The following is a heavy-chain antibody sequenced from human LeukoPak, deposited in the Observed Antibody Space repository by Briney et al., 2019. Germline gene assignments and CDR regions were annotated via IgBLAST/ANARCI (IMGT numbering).Heavy chain of an antibody. CDR1: CRSFSSNY. Sequence: GGTLRLSCAASCRSFSSNYITWSAHAPGKGLEWVSIIYSAGSTYYADSVKGRFTISSDNHKNTLYLQMNSLGDEGAYVYACEIVGCGSARTTRGYWCQGTLVTVSS. CDR2: IYSAGST. J-gene: IGHJ4*02. D-gene: IGHD4-17*01. CDR3: EIVGCGSARTTRGY. V-gene: IGHV3-53*01.